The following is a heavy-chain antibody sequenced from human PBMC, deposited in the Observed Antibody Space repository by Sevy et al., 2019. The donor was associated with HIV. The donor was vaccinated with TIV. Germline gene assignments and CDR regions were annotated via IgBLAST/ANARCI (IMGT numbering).Heavy chain of an antibody. CDR3: ARALRFLGAFDY. D-gene: IGHD3-3*01. J-gene: IGHJ4*02. CDR2: IDYSGRT. V-gene: IGHV4-59*13. Sequence: SETLSLTCTVSGGSIGSYYWSWIRQPPGKGLEWVGNIDYSGRTNYNPSLKSPVTISVDTSKNQFSLKPSSVTAADTAVYYCARALRFLGAFDYWGQGTLVTVSS. CDR1: GGSIGSYY.